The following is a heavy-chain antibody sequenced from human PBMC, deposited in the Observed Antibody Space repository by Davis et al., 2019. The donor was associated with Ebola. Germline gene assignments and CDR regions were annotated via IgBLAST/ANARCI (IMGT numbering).Heavy chain of an antibody. D-gene: IGHD6-19*01. V-gene: IGHV1-46*01. J-gene: IGHJ6*02. CDR1: GYTFTSYY. Sequence: AASVKVSCKASGYTFTSYYMHWVRQAPGQGLEWMGIINPSGGSTSYAQKFQGRVTMTRDTSTSTVYMELSSLRSEDTAVYYCARADSSGWTICYYYGMDVWGQGTTVTVSS. CDR2: INPSGGST. CDR3: ARADSSGWTICYYYGMDV.